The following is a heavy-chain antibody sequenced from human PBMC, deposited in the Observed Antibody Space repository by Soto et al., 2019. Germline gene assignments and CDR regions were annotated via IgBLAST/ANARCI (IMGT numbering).Heavy chain of an antibody. CDR2: INPNTGGT. CDR3: AREGGYCSGGTCAFDY. D-gene: IGHD2-15*01. V-gene: IGHV1-2*02. Sequence: QVQLVQSGAEVKKPGASMKVSCKASGYIFTGYHMHWVRQAPGQGLEWMGWINPNTGGTNFAQKFQGRVTMTMDTSISTAYMELSRLRSDDTAVYFCAREGGYCSGGTCAFDYWGQGTLVTVSS. CDR1: GYIFTGYH. J-gene: IGHJ4*02.